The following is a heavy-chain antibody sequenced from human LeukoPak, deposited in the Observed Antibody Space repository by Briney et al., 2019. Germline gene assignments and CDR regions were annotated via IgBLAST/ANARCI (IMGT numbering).Heavy chain of an antibody. CDR1: GFTFSSYG. CDR2: IRYDGSNK. Sequence: GGSLRLSCAASGFTFSSYGMHWVRQAPGKGLEWVAFIRYDGSNKYYADSVKGRFTISRDNPKNTLYLQMNSLRAEDTAVYYCAKARIAARGLFDYWGQGTLVTVSS. CDR3: AKARIAARGLFDY. J-gene: IGHJ4*02. V-gene: IGHV3-30*02. D-gene: IGHD6-6*01.